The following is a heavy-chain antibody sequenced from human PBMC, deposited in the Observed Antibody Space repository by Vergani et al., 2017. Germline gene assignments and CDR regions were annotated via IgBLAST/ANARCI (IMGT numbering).Heavy chain of an antibody. CDR2: INPSGGST. V-gene: IGHV1-46*01. CDR1: GYTFTSYY. J-gene: IGHJ5*02. Sequence: QVQLVQSGAEVKKPGASVKVSCKASGYTFTSYYMHWVRQAPGQGLEWMGIINPSGGSTSYAQKFQGRVTMTRDTSTSTVYMELSSLRSEDTAVYYCARDRAVGATGSGWFDPWGQGTLVTVSS. CDR3: ARDRAVGATGSGWFDP. D-gene: IGHD1-26*01.